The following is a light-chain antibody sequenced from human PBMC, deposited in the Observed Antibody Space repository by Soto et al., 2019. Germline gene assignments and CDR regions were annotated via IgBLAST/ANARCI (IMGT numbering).Light chain of an antibody. Sequence: QSVLTQPASVSGSPGQSITISCTGTSSDVGDFDCVSWYQQHPGKAPKLMIYEVSDRPSGVSNRFSGSKSGDTASLTISGLQAEDEADYYCSSYTSSSTLVFGGGTKVNVL. J-gene: IGLJ2*01. CDR3: SSYTSSSTLV. CDR1: SSDVGDFDC. CDR2: EVS. V-gene: IGLV2-14*01.